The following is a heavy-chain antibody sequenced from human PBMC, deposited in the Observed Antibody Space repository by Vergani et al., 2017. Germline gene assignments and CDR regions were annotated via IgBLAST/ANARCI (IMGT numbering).Heavy chain of an antibody. CDR2: INPNSGGT. CDR1: GYTFTGYY. CDR3: TGDRPIPGNGFDP. J-gene: IGHJ5*02. V-gene: IGHV1-2*02. Sequence: QVQLVQSGAEVKTPGASVKVSCTASGYTFTGYYLHWVRQAPGQGLEWMGWINPNSGGTNYAQKFQGRVTMTRDTSISKAYMELSRLRSDGTAVYYCTGDRPIPGNGFDPWGQGTLVTGSS. D-gene: IGHD2-21*01.